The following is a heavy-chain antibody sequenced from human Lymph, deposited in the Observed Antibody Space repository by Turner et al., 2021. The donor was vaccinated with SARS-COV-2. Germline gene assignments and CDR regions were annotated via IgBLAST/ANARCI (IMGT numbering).Heavy chain of an antibody. J-gene: IGHJ2*01. CDR1: GGSISSSSYY. V-gene: IGHV4-39*01. CDR2: LYYSGST. D-gene: IGHD2-8*01. CDR3: AGRRQLVVHLYFDL. Sequence: QLQLQESGPGLVKPSETLSLTCTVSGGSISSSSYYWGWIRQPPGKGLEWIGSLYYSGSTYYKPSPKRRVTISVDTSKNQFSLKLSPVTAADTAGYYCAGRRQLVVHLYFDLWGRGTLVTVSS.